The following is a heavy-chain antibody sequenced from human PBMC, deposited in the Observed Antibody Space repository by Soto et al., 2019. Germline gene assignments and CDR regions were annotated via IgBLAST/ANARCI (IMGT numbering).Heavy chain of an antibody. Sequence: EVQLVESGGGVVRPGGSLRLACAVSGFSLDEYGLTGVRQAQGKGPEWVSGMHRNGGSTGYADSVKGRFTISRDDAKNSLYLQMNSLRAEDTAFYYCARDHRWGYEYGDYGDSWGHGTLVTVSS. J-gene: IGHJ5*01. CDR3: ARDHRWGYEYGDYGDS. CDR1: GFSLDEYG. V-gene: IGHV3-20*04. CDR2: MHRNGGST. D-gene: IGHD4-17*01.